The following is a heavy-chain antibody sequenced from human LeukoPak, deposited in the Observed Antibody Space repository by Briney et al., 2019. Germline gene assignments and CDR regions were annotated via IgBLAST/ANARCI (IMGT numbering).Heavy chain of an antibody. CDR2: ISSNGGST. CDR1: GFSFSSYA. V-gene: IGHV3-64*04. J-gene: IGHJ4*02. D-gene: IGHD4-17*01. CDR3: ADIPMTTVTNGRVH. Sequence: PGGSLRLSCSASGFSFSSYAMHWVRQAPGKGLEYVSAISSNGGSTYYADSVKGRFTISRDNSKNTLYLQMNSLRAEDTAVYYCADIPMTTVTNGRVHWGQGTLVTVSS.